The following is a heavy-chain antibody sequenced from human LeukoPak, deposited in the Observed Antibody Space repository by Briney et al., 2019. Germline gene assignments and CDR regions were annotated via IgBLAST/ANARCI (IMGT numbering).Heavy chain of an antibody. J-gene: IGHJ6*02. CDR1: GFTFSSYW. CDR2: IKQDGSET. CDR3: ARDRNDPWNSRSWHYGMDV. D-gene: IGHD6-13*01. V-gene: IGHV3-7*01. Sequence: GGSLRLSCAASGFTFSSYWMTWLRQAPGKGLEWVANIKQDGSETYYVDSVKGRFTISGDNAKNSLYLQMNSLRAEDTAVYYCARDRNDPWNSRSWHYGMDVWGQGTTVTVSS.